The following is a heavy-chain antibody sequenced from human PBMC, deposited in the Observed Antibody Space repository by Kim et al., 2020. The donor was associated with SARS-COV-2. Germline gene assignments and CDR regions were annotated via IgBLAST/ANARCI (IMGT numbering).Heavy chain of an antibody. V-gene: IGHV3-49*02. CDR3: TRGATSLNWYFDL. Sequence: YAASVKGRFTISRDDSKSIAYLQMNSLKTEDTAVYYCTRGATSLNWYFDLWGRGTLVTVSS. J-gene: IGHJ2*01. D-gene: IGHD1-26*01.